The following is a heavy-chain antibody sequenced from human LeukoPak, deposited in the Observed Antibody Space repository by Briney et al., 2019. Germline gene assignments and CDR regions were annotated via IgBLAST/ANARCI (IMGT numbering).Heavy chain of an antibody. D-gene: IGHD4-17*01. CDR1: GFTFSSYS. CDR2: IGTGGET. J-gene: IGHJ4*02. Sequence: AGGSLRLSCAASGFTFSSYSMNWVRQAPGQGLEWVSVIGTGGETHYADSVRGRFTISRSNFKNTLYLQMNSLRAEDTAVYYCAKRVTVTTKYFDSWGQGTLVTVSS. CDR3: AKRVTVTTKYFDS. V-gene: IGHV3-23*01.